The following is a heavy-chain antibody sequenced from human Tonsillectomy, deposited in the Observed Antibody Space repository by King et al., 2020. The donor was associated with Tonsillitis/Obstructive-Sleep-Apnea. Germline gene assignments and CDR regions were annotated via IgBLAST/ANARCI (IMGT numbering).Heavy chain of an antibody. CDR2: IKSKTDGGTT. V-gene: IGHV3-15*07. CDR3: TTDLVEPGGINAFDI. J-gene: IGHJ3*02. CDR1: GFIFTNAW. Sequence: VQLVESGGGLVKPGGSLRLSCAASGFIFTNAWMNWVRQAPGKGLEWVGRIKSKTDGGTTHYAAPVKGRFTISRDDSKNRLYLQMNSLKTEDTAVYYCTTDLVEPGGINAFDIWGQGTMVTVSS. D-gene: IGHD2-2*01.